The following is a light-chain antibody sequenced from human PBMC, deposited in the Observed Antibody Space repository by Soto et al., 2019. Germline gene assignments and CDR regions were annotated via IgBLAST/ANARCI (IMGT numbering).Light chain of an antibody. Sequence: DIQMTQSPSTLSASVGDRVTITCRASQSVSTWLAWYQQKTGKAPKLLIHKASTLESGAASRYSGSGPGTEFTLTISRLQPDEFATYYLHQYHIYPVSFGGGTKVEIK. CDR2: KAS. CDR1: QSVSTW. CDR3: HQYHIYPVS. V-gene: IGKV1-5*03. J-gene: IGKJ4*01.